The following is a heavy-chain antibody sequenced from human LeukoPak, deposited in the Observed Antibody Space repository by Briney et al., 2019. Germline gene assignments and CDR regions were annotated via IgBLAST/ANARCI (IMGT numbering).Heavy chain of an antibody. D-gene: IGHD2-2*01. J-gene: IGHJ5*02. Sequence: ASVKVSSKAYVGTFSRYAIGWVRQAPGQGLEWMGGIIPIFGTANYTQKFQGRVTITADESTSTAYMELSSLRSEDSAVYYCARAEDSSQCSSTSYYGVRFDPRGEGTLVTVSS. CDR2: IIPIFGTA. V-gene: IGHV1-69*13. CDR3: ARAEDSSQCSSTSYYGVRFDP. CDR1: VGTFSRYA.